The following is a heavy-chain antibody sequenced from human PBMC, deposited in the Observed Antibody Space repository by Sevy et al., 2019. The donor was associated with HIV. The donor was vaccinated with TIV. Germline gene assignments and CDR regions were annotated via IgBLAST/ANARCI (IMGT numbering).Heavy chain of an antibody. Sequence: VGSLRLSCVGSGFTFSSYALHWVRQAPDKGLEWVAVISYDGSNTYYADSVKGRFTISRDNSKNTLYLQMNSLRADDTAVFYCARFPPQRAFDIWGQGTTVTVSS. CDR3: ARFPPQRAFDI. CDR2: ISYDGSNT. V-gene: IGHV3-30*04. J-gene: IGHJ3*02. CDR1: GFTFSSYA.